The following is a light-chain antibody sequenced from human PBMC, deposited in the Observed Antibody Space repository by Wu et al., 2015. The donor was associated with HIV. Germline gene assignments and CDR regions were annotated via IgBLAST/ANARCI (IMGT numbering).Light chain of an antibody. Sequence: AIQLTQSPSSLSASVGDRVTITCRASQGISYDLGWYQQKPGKAPKVLIYAASSLQSGVSSRFSGSGSDTDFTLTISSLQPEDFGTYYCLQDYTYPRTFGQGTKVEIK. V-gene: IGKV1-6*01. CDR2: AAS. CDR3: LQDYTYPRT. CDR1: QGISYD. J-gene: IGKJ1*01.